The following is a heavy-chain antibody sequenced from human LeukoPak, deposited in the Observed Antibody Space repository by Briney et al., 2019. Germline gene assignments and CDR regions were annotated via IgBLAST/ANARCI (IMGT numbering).Heavy chain of an antibody. CDR2: INTNGDTA. D-gene: IGHD2-2*01. CDR1: GFTFSDYY. J-gene: IGHJ6*02. Sequence: GGSLGLFCGASGFTFSDYYMTWIRQAPGKGLDWVSYINTNGDTAFYADSVRGRFTMSRGNAKKSLHLQMNSLRAEDSAVYYCALSSISPSYYYGIVVWGQGNTVTVSS. V-gene: IGHV3-11*01. CDR3: ALSSISPSYYYGIVV.